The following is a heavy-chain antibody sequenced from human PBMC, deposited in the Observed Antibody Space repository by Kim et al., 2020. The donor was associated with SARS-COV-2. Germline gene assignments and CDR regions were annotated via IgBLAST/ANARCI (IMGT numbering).Heavy chain of an antibody. Sequence: SVKVSCKASGGTFSSYAISWVRQAPGQGLEWMGRIIPILGIANYAQKFQGRVTITADKSTSTAYMELSSLRSEDTAVYYCARDSDGDILTGYYMRALDYWGQGTLVTVSS. CDR3: ARDSDGDILTGYYMRALDY. CDR2: IIPILGIA. V-gene: IGHV1-69*04. CDR1: GGTFSSYA. J-gene: IGHJ4*02. D-gene: IGHD3-9*01.